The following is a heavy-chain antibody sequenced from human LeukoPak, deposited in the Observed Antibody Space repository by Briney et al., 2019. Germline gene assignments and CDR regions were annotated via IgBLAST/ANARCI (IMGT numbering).Heavy chain of an antibody. CDR2: IRYDGSNK. V-gene: IGHV3-30*02. CDR1: GFTFSSYG. J-gene: IGHJ4*02. D-gene: IGHD2-21*01. CDR3: AKDQVRVHIVVVIPSPSGTSLDY. Sequence: PGGSLRLSCAASGFTFSSYGMHWVRQAPGKGLEWVAFIRYDGSNKYYADSGKGRFTISRGNSKNTLYLQMNSMRAEDTAVYYCAKDQVRVHIVVVIPSPSGTSLDYWGQGTLVTVSS.